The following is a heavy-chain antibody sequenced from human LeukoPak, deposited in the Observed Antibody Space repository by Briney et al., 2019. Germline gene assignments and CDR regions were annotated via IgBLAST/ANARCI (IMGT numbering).Heavy chain of an antibody. CDR1: EFTFDYYW. Sequence: AGGSLRLSCAASEFTFDYYWMSWVRQAPGKGLEWVANMNEGGTGKFYVDSVEGRFTISRDNAKKLLYLQMNNLRVEDTAVYYCARADAPGTVGSWGQGTLVTVSS. J-gene: IGHJ4*02. CDR3: ARADAPGTVGS. CDR2: MNEGGTGK. V-gene: IGHV3-7*01.